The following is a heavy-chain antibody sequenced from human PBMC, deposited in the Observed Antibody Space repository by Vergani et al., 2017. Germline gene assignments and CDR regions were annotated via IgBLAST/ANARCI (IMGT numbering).Heavy chain of an antibody. CDR1: GGSFSGYY. CDR3: ARGYGDLDY. CDR2: INHSGST. Sequence: QVQLQQWGAGLLKPSETLSLTCAVYGGSFSGYYWSWIRQPPGKGLEWIGEINHSGSTNYNPSLKSRVTISVDTSKNHVSLKLSYVTAADTAVYYCARGYGDLDYWGQGTLVTVSS. V-gene: IGHV4-34*01. D-gene: IGHD4-17*01. J-gene: IGHJ4*02.